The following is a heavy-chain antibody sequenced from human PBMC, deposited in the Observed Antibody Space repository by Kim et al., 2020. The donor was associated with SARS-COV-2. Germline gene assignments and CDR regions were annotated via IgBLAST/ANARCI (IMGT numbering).Heavy chain of an antibody. J-gene: IGHJ4*02. V-gene: IGHV3-23*01. CDR1: GFIFSNYA. CDR3: AKITVLFSPGSVF. Sequence: GGSLRLSYTVSGFIFSNYAMSWVRQAPGKGLELVSTIICDSSKPYYANSVKGRFTISRDNSKSTLYLQMDSLGAEDTAVYYFAKITVLFSPGSVFWGQGT. D-gene: IGHD3-9*01. CDR2: IICDSSKP.